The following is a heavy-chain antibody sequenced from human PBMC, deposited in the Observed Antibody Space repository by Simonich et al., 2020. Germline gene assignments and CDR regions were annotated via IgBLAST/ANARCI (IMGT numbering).Heavy chain of an antibody. J-gene: IGHJ3*02. CDR2: IKQDGSAK. CDR3: AREGIAARDAFDI. D-gene: IGHD6-6*01. CDR1: GFTFSSYW. V-gene: IGHV3-7*01. Sequence: EVQLVESGGGLVQPGGSLRLSCAASGFTFSSYWMSWVRQAPGEGREWVANIKQDGSAKDYVDSVKGRFTISRDNAKNSLYLQMNSLRAEDTAVYYCAREGIAARDAFDIWGQGTMVTVSS.